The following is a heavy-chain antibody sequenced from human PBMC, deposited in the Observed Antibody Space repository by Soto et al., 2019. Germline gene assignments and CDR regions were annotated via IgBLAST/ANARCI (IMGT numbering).Heavy chain of an antibody. V-gene: IGHV3-33*01. Sequence: QVQLVESGGGVVQPGRSLRLSCAASGFTFSSYGMHWVRQGPGKGLEWVAVIWHDGSKKYYADSVKGRFTISRDNAKNALDLQMESLTADDTAVYYCARAYGSSGYHRYYYDYWVQGTLGTVS. J-gene: IGHJ4*02. CDR2: IWHDGSKK. CDR3: ARAYGSSGYHRYYYDY. CDR1: GFTFSSYG. D-gene: IGHD3-22*01.